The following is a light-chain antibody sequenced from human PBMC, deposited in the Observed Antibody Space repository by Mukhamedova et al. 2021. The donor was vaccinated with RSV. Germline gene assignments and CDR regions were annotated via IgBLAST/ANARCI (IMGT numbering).Light chain of an antibody. CDR2: AAS. CDR1: QDISIY. Sequence: GDRVTITCRASQDISIYLAWFQQKPGRAPKPLIYAASNLQSGVPSKFSGSGSGTYFTLTISSLQPEDFATYYCQHYNSNPWTFG. V-gene: IGKV1-16*02. J-gene: IGKJ1*01. CDR3: QHYNSNPWT.